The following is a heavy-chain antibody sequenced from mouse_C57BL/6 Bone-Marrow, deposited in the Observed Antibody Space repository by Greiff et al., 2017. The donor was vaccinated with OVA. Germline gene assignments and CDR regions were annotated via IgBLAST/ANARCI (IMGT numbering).Heavy chain of an antibody. CDR1: GFTFSSYA. D-gene: IGHD6-1*01. CDR2: ISDGGSYT. Sequence: EVQLVESGGGLVKPGGSLKLSCAASGFTFSSYAMSWARQTPEKRLERVATISDGGSYTYYPANVKGRFTISRDNAKNNLYLQMSHLKSEDTAMYYCARKPYAMDYWGQGTSVTVSS. CDR3: ARKPYAMDY. V-gene: IGHV5-4*01. J-gene: IGHJ4*01.